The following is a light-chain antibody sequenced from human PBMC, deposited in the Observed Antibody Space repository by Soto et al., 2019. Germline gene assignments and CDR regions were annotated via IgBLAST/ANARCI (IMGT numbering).Light chain of an antibody. J-gene: IGLJ2*01. Sequence: QSVLTQSSSVSAAAGQKVTISCSGSYSNIGSNFVSWYQHFPGSAPKLLLYDNSQRPSGIPDRFSGSKSGSSATLGITGLQTGDEADYYCGTWDSSLSVVVFGGGTQLTVL. V-gene: IGLV1-51*01. CDR1: YSNIGSNF. CDR2: DNS. CDR3: GTWDSSLSVVV.